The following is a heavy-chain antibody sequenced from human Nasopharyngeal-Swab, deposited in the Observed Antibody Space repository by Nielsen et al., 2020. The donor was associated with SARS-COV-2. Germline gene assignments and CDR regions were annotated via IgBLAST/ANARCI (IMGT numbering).Heavy chain of an antibody. J-gene: IGHJ4*02. D-gene: IGHD6-19*01. CDR3: ARGSRSGINNYSSGWYFFDY. Sequence: WIRQPPGKGLEWIGEINHSGSTNYNPSLKSRVTISVDTSNNQFSLKLSSVTAADTAVYHCARGSRSGINNYSSGWYFFDYWGQGALVTVSS. V-gene: IGHV4-34*01. CDR2: INHSGST.